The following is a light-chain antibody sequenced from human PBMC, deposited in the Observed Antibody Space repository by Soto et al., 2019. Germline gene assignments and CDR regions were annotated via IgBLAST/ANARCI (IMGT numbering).Light chain of an antibody. CDR3: QQYGGSPRVT. J-gene: IGKJ4*01. Sequence: EIVLTQSPGTLSLSPGERATLSCRASQSVSSNYLAWYQQKPGQAPRLLIYGASSRATGIPDRFSGSGSGTDFTLTISRLEPDYLAVYYCQQYGGSPRVTFGGGTKVEIK. V-gene: IGKV3-20*01. CDR1: QSVSSNY. CDR2: GAS.